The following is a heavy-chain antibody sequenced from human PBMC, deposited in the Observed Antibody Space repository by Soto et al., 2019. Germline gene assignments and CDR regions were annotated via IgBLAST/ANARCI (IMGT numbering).Heavy chain of an antibody. CDR2: ISGTGGST. Sequence: GGSLRLSCAASGFTFSSSAMSWVRQAPGKGLEWVSTISGTGGSTDYADSVRGRFTISRDNSKNTLYLQMNSLRAEDTAAFYCAKLTANYLYMDVWGKGTTVTVSS. J-gene: IGHJ6*03. CDR1: GFTFSSSA. CDR3: AKLTANYLYMDV. V-gene: IGHV3-23*01. D-gene: IGHD2-21*02.